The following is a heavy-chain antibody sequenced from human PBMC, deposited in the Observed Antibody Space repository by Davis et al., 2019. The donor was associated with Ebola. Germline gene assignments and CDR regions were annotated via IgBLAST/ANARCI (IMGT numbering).Heavy chain of an antibody. CDR2: IKQDGSEK. J-gene: IGHJ4*02. Sequence: GEFLKISCAASGFTFSSYWMSWVRQAPGKGLEWVANIKQDGSEKYYVDSVKGRFTISRDNAKNSLYLQMNSLRAEDTAVYYCARDNGYSSGWYVGDWGQGTLVTVSS. V-gene: IGHV3-7*01. CDR1: GFTFSSYW. CDR3: ARDNGYSSGWYVGD. D-gene: IGHD6-19*01.